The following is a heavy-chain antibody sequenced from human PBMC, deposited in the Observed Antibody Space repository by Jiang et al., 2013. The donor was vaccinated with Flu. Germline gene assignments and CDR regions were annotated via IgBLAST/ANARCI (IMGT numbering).Heavy chain of an antibody. V-gene: IGHV1-3*01. CDR1: GYTFTSYA. D-gene: IGHD3-16*02. Sequence: SGAEVKKPGASVKVSCKASGYTFTSYAMHWVRQAPGQRLEWMGWINAGNGNTKYSQKLQGRVTITRDTSASTAYMELSSLRSEDTAVYYCARVARLGELSFDYWGQGTLVTVSS. J-gene: IGHJ4*02. CDR2: INAGNGNT. CDR3: ARVARLGELSFDY.